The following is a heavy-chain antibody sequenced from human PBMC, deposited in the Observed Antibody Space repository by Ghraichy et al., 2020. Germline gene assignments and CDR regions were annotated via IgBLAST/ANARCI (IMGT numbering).Heavy chain of an antibody. J-gene: IGHJ4*02. Sequence: GESLNISCAASGFTFSSYSMNWVRQAPGKGLEWVSSISSSSSYIYYADSVKGRFTISRDNAKNSLYLQMNSLRAEDTAVYYCVAVAGTSYDYWCQGTLVTVSS. V-gene: IGHV3-21*01. CDR3: VAVAGTSYDY. D-gene: IGHD6-19*01. CDR1: GFTFSSYS. CDR2: ISSSSSYI.